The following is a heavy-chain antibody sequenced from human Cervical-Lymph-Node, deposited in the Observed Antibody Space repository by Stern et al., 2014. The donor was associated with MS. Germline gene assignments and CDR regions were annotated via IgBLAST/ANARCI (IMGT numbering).Heavy chain of an antibody. Sequence: QLVQSGAAVKKPGASVKVSCKTSGYTFTSDDINWVRQASGQGLEWMGWINPDRGDTRYAQKFQGRVTITRDTSIRKAYMELTTLRSGDTAVYYCTKAGDSWGQGTLVTVSS. CDR3: TKAGDS. CDR1: GYTFTSDD. J-gene: IGHJ4*02. CDR2: INPDRGDT. V-gene: IGHV1-8*01.